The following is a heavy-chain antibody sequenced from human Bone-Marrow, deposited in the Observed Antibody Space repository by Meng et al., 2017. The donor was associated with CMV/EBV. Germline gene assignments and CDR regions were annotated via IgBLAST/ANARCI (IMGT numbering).Heavy chain of an antibody. CDR2: IIPIFGTA. Sequence: SVKVSCKASGYTFTGYYMHWVRQAPGQGLEWMGGIIPIFGTANYAQKFQGRVTITTDESTSTAYMELSSLRSEDTAVYYCARVSGLTGYGDYGIDYYYYGMDVWGQGTTVTGSS. V-gene: IGHV1-69*05. J-gene: IGHJ6*01. D-gene: IGHD4-17*01. CDR1: GYTFTGYY. CDR3: ARVSGLTGYGDYGIDYYYYGMDV.